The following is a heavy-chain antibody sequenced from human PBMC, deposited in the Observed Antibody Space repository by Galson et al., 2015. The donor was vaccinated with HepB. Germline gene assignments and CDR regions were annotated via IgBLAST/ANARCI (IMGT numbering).Heavy chain of an antibody. CDR2: ISGSGGST. V-gene: IGHV3-23*01. D-gene: IGHD3-3*01. CDR3: AKGLGITIFGVVVNSPVLTYVDY. Sequence: SLRLSCAASGFTFSSYAMSWVCQAPGKGLEWVSAISGSGGSTYYADSVKGRFTISRDNSKNTLSLQMNSLRAEDTAVDYCAKGLGITIFGVVVNSPVLTYVDYSVPRSLV. CDR1: GFTFSSYA. J-gene: IGHJ4*01.